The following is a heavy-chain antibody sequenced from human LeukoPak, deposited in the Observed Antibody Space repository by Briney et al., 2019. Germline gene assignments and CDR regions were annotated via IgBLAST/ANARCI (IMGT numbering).Heavy chain of an antibody. CDR2: IYTSGST. CDR3: ARDPSSGWSNYYYYYMDV. D-gene: IGHD6-19*01. Sequence: PSEILSLTCTVSGGSISSYYWSWIRQPAGKGLEWIGRIYTSGSTNYNPSLKSRVTISVDKSKNQFSLKLSSVTAADTAVYYCARDPSSGWSNYYYYYMDVWGKGTTVTVSS. V-gene: IGHV4-4*07. J-gene: IGHJ6*03. CDR1: GGSISSYY.